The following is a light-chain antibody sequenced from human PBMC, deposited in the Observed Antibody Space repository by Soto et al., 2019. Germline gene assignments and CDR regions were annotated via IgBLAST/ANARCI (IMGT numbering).Light chain of an antibody. CDR1: SSDVGGHNY. Sequence: QSVRTRPASVCGSPGQSITISCTGSSSDVGGHNYVFWYQQHPGKAPKLMIYEVTKRPSGVSNRFSGSKSCNTASLTISGLQAEDEADYYCSSYTFTSTLYVFGTGTKVTVL. CDR2: EVT. V-gene: IGLV2-14*01. CDR3: SSYTFTSTLYV. J-gene: IGLJ1*01.